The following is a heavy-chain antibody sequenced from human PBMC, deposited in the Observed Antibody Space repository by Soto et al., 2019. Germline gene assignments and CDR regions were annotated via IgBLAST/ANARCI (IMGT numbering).Heavy chain of an antibody. J-gene: IGHJ5*02. V-gene: IGHV3-74*03. CDR1: GFTFSRHW. D-gene: IGHD6-25*01. CDR2: INDDGSST. Sequence: GGSLRLSCAASGFTFSRHWMHWVRQTPGKGPVWVSRINDDGSSTKYADSVKGRFTIARDNAKNTVFLQMSSLRAEDTAVYYCAREVIAAAGTIRWFDPWGQGTLVTVSS. CDR3: AREVIAAAGTIRWFDP.